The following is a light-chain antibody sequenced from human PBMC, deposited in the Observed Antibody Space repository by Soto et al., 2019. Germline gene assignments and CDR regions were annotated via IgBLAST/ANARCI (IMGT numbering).Light chain of an antibody. CDR2: DVS. CDR3: SSYTTSNTFYV. Sequence: QPVLTQPASVSGSPGQSITISCTGTSSDVGGYNYVSWYQQYPGKAPKLMIYDVSNRPSGVSNRFSGSKSGNTASLTISGLQAEDEADYYCSSYTTSNTFYVFGTGTKVTVL. V-gene: IGLV2-14*03. CDR1: SSDVGGYNY. J-gene: IGLJ1*01.